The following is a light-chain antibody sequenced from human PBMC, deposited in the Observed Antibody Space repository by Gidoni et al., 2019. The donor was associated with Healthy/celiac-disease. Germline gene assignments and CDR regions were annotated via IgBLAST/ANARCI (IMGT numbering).Light chain of an antibody. CDR3: QQYNNWPPGT. V-gene: IGKV3-15*01. Sequence: IVMTQSPATLSVSPGERATLSCRASQSVSSNLAWYQQKPGQAPRLLIYGASTRATGIPARFSGSGSGTEFTLTISSLQSEDFAVYYCQQYNNWPPGTFXXXTKVEIK. CDR2: GAS. CDR1: QSVSSN. J-gene: IGKJ1*01.